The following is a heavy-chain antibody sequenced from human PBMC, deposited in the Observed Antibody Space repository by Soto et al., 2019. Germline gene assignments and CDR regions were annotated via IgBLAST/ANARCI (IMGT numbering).Heavy chain of an antibody. D-gene: IGHD3-3*01. CDR3: ARAYYDFWSGDSPYYYYGMDV. V-gene: IGHV4-61*01. CDR2: IYYRGST. J-gene: IGHJ6*02. Sequence: QVQLQESGPGLVKPSETLSLTCIVSGGSVSSGSYYWSWIRQSPGKGLEWIGYIYYRGSTNYNPSLKRRVTISVDTSKNQFSLNLSSVTAADTAVYYCARAYYDFWSGDSPYYYYGMDVWGQGTTVTVSS. CDR1: GGSVSSGSYY.